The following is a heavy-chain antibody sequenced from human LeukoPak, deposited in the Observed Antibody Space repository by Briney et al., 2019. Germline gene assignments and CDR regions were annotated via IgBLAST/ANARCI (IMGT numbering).Heavy chain of an antibody. CDR1: GYTLSSKH. CDR3: ARDLGGSGRDFDF. V-gene: IGHV3-48*02. J-gene: IGHJ4*01. Sequence: SGGSQSLFCAASGYTLSSKHMNWVRQAPGKGLEWVSYISSSTTTIHYADSVKGRFTISRENAKNSLYLQMNSLRDEDTAVYYCARDLGGSGRDFDFWGHGDLFTVSS. CDR2: ISSSTTTI. D-gene: IGHD3-10*01.